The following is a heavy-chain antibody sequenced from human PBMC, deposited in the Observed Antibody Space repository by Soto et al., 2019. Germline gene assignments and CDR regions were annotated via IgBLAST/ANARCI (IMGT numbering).Heavy chain of an antibody. V-gene: IGHV1-69*01. J-gene: IGHJ6*02. Sequence: QVQLVQSGAEVKKPGSSVKVSCKASGGTFSSYAISWVRQAPGQGLEWMGGIIPIFGTANYAQKFQGRVTITADESTSTADMELSSLRAEDTAVYYCARDYIAARGYYYCGRDVWGQGTTVTVSS. CDR3: ARDYIAARGYYYCGRDV. CDR2: IIPIFGTA. D-gene: IGHD6-6*01. CDR1: GGTFSSYA.